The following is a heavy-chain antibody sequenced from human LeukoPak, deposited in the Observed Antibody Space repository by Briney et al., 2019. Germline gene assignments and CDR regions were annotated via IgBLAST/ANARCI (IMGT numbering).Heavy chain of an antibody. V-gene: IGHV4-61*02. Sequence: PSQTLSLTCTVSGGSISSSNYYWNWIRQPAGKGLEWIGRIYTSGSSNYNPSLKSRVTISIDTSKNQFSLKLSSVTAADTAVYYCARSSVLRYFDWSLSTTEGWFDPWGQGTLVTVSS. CDR1: GGSISSSNYY. D-gene: IGHD3-9*01. CDR3: ARSSVLRYFDWSLSTTEGWFDP. J-gene: IGHJ5*02. CDR2: IYTSGSS.